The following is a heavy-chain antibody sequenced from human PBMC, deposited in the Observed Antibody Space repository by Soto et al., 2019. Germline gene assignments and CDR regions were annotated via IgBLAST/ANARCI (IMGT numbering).Heavy chain of an antibody. Sequence: QVQLVQSGAEVKKPGASVKVSCKASGYTFTSYGISWVRQAPGQGLEWMGWISAYNGNTNYAQKLQGRVTMTTDTSTSTAYMERRSLRSDDTAVYYCARDRPRLTTVTTGFDYWGQGTLVTVSS. CDR3: ARDRPRLTTVTTGFDY. CDR2: ISAYNGNT. D-gene: IGHD4-17*01. J-gene: IGHJ4*02. CDR1: GYTFTSYG. V-gene: IGHV1-18*01.